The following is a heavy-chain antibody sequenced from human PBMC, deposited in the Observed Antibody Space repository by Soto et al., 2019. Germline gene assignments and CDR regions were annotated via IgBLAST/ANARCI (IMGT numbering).Heavy chain of an antibody. V-gene: IGHV3-73*01. CDR3: IAHVNLGIAAAGPFDP. CDR1: VFTFSGSA. Sequence: PGGSLRLSCAASVFTFSGSAMHWVRQASGKGLEWVGRIRSKANSYATAYAASVKGRFTISRDDSKNTAYLQMNSLKTEDTAVYYCIAHVNLGIAAAGPFDPWGQGTLVTVSS. J-gene: IGHJ5*02. D-gene: IGHD6-13*01. CDR2: IRSKANSYAT.